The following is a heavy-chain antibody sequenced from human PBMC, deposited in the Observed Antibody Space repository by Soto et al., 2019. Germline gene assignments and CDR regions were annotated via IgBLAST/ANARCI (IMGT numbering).Heavy chain of an antibody. J-gene: IGHJ5*02. CDR3: ARTRAVWFDP. V-gene: IGHV4-39*01. Sequence: QLQLQESGPGLVKPSETLSLTCTVSGGSISSSSYYWGWIRQPPGKGLEWIGSIYYSGSTYYNPSLKGRVTISVDTSKNQFSLKPSSVTAADTAVYYCARTRAVWFDPWGQGTLVTVSS. CDR1: GGSISSSSYY. CDR2: IYYSGST. D-gene: IGHD6-19*01.